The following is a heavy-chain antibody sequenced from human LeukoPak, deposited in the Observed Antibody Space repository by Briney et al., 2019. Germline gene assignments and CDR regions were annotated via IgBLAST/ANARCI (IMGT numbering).Heavy chain of an antibody. CDR1: GGSFSGYH. Sequence: PSETLSLTCAVYGGSFSGYHWSWIRQPPGKGLEWIGEINHSGSTNYNPSLKSRVTISVDTSKNQFSLKLSSVTAADTAVYYCARDWNGYSYGYLRWPDAFDIWGQGTMVTVSS. D-gene: IGHD5-18*01. CDR2: INHSGST. J-gene: IGHJ3*02. CDR3: ARDWNGYSYGYLRWPDAFDI. V-gene: IGHV4-34*01.